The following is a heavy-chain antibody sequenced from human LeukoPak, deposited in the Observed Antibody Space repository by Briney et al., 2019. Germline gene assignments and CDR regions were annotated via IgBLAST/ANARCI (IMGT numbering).Heavy chain of an antibody. CDR1: GGSISSGDKY. CDR2: IYYSGST. J-gene: IGHJ4*02. V-gene: IGHV4-30-4*01. CDR3: ARVTRWAGLDF. Sequence: PSETLSLTCSVSGGSISSGDKYWSWIRQPPGKGLEWIGYIYYSGSTYYNPSLKSRLTISVDTSENQFSLHLTSVTAADTAVYFCARVTRWAGLDFWGQGTLVAVSS. D-gene: IGHD2-21*02.